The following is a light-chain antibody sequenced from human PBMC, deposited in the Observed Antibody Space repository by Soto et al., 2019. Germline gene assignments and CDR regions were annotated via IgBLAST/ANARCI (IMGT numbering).Light chain of an antibody. CDR1: QSVSSSY. CDR2: GAS. CDR3: HQYGSSSGFS. Sequence: EIVLTQSPGTLSLSPGERATLSCRASQSVSSSYLAWYQQKPGQAPRLLIYGASSRATGIPDRFSGSGSGTEFTLTISRLEPEEFAVYYCHQYGSSSGFSFGPGTKVDIK. J-gene: IGKJ3*01. V-gene: IGKV3-20*01.